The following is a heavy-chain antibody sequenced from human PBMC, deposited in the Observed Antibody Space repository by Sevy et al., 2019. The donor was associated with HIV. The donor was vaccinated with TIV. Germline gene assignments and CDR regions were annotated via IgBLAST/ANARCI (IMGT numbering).Heavy chain of an antibody. V-gene: IGHV5-51*01. CDR3: AGPTGLKVGVDFGTYDN. D-gene: IGHD2-8*01. Sequence: GESLKISCKASRYSFTSYWIDWVRQMPGKGLEWMGTIYPVDSDTRYSPSVQGQVTISADKSITTAYLQWSSLKASDTAMYYCAGPTGLKVGVDFGTYDNWGQGTMVTVSS. J-gene: IGHJ3*02. CDR2: IYPVDSDT. CDR1: RYSFTSYW.